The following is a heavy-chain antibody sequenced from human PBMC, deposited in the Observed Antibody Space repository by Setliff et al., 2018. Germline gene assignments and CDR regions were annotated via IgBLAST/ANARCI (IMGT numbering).Heavy chain of an antibody. CDR2: IRGRTDNYAT. CDR3: TFAGDGYDVFDI. Sequence: GESLKISCAASGFSFSGSAVYWVRQASVKGLEWIGRIRGRTDNYATAYAASVRGRFTISRDDSKNTAYLQMNSLKTEDTAVYYCTFAGDGYDVFDIWGQGTMVTVSS. CDR1: GFSFSGSA. D-gene: IGHD5-18*01. J-gene: IGHJ3*02. V-gene: IGHV3-73*01.